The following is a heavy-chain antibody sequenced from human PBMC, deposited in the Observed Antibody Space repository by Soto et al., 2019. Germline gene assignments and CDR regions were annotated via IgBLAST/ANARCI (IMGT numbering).Heavy chain of an antibody. V-gene: IGHV3-21*01. D-gene: IGHD2-2*01. CDR1: GFTFSSYS. Sequence: GGSLRLSCAASGFTFSSYSMNWVRQAPGKGLEWVSSISSSSSYIYYADSVKGRFTISRDNAKNSLYLQMNSLRAEDTAVYYYARNSPGRYCSSTSCPRIDNWGQGTMVTVSS. J-gene: IGHJ4*03. CDR2: ISSSSSYI. CDR3: ARNSPGRYCSSTSCPRIDN.